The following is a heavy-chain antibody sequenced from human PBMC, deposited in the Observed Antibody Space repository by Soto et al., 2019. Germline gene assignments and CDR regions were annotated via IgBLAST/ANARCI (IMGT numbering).Heavy chain of an antibody. J-gene: IGHJ4*02. CDR2: IYYSGGT. CDR1: YGSINYYY. Sequence: SETLSLTCTGFYGSINYYYWNWIRQPPGKGLEWIGYIYYSGGTKYSPSLKSRVTISVDTSKNQFSLKLRSVTAADTAIYYCARGNSFGSGIGYSDHWGQGAQVT. D-gene: IGHD3-10*01. CDR3: ARGNSFGSGIGYSDH. V-gene: IGHV4-59*08.